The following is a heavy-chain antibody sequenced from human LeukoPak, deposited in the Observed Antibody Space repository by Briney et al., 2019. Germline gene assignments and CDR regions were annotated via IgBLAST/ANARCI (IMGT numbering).Heavy chain of an antibody. CDR3: ARALTGAAAGPILTSLLALPFDS. J-gene: IGHJ4*02. Sequence: ASVKVSCKASGYTFTSYGISWVRQAPGQGLEWMGWISAYNGNTNYAQKLQGRVTMTTDTSTSTAYMELRSLRSDDTAVYSCARALTGAAAGPILTSLLALPFDSGGRETLVTVSS. CDR2: ISAYNGNT. D-gene: IGHD6-13*01. V-gene: IGHV1-18*01. CDR1: GYTFTSYG.